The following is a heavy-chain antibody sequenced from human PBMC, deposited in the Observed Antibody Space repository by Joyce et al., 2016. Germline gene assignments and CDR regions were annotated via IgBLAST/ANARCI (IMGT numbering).Heavy chain of an antibody. D-gene: IGHD2-15*01. V-gene: IGHV3-53*01. CDR1: GFTVSGNY. J-gene: IGHJ5*02. Sequence: EVQLVESGGGFIQPGGSLRLSCAASGFTVSGNYVGWVRQAPGKGLEWVSISYSDGNTYFADSVKGRFTLSRDDSKNTLHLQMNSLRAEDTAVYYCAREPQNCGGGSCYGGWFDPWGQGTLVTVSS. CDR2: SYSDGNT. CDR3: AREPQNCGGGSCYGGWFDP.